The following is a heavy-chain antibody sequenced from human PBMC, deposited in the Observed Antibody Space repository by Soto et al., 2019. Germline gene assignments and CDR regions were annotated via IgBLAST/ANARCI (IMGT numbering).Heavy chain of an antibody. CDR3: AKDDSLEWFFPLDA. D-gene: IGHD3-3*01. Sequence: EVHLLESGGGLVQPGGSLRLSCSASGFTFRSYAMSWVRQAPWRGLEWVSGISGGGSDTYYSGSGWGRFPISRDKSKSTLYLEMNSLRVEDSAVYFCAKDDSLEWFFPLDAWGQGTLVTVSS. J-gene: IGHJ5*02. V-gene: IGHV3-23*01. CDR1: GFTFRSYA. CDR2: ISGGGSDT.